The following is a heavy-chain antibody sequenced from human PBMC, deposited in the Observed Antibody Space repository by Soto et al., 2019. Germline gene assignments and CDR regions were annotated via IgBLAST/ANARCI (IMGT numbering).Heavy chain of an antibody. CDR2: ISYDGSNK. CDR1: GFTFSSYG. D-gene: IGHD3-10*01. J-gene: IGHJ6*02. Sequence: GESLKISCAASGFTFSSYGMHWVRQAPGKGLEWVAVISYDGSNKYYADSVKGRFTISRDNSKNTLYLQMNSQRAEDTAVYYCAKDKYYYGSGSYYGMDVWGQGTTVTVS. CDR3: AKDKYYYGSGSYYGMDV. V-gene: IGHV3-30*18.